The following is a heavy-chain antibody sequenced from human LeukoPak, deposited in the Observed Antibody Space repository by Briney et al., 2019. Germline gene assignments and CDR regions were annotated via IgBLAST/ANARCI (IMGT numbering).Heavy chain of an antibody. D-gene: IGHD2-8*01. CDR1: GFPISDYW. Sequence: GGSLRLSCAASGFPISDYWMHWVRQVPGKGLVWVSGIRGHGSSSTYADSVKGRFTISRDSTKNTLYVQMNSLRAEDTAVYYCARTAPYCSNDCYVDYWGQGTLVTVSS. J-gene: IGHJ4*02. CDR2: IRGHGSSS. CDR3: ARTAPYCSNDCYVDY. V-gene: IGHV3-74*01.